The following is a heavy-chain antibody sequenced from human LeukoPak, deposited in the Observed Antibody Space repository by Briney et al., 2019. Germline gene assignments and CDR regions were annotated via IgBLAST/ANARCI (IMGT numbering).Heavy chain of an antibody. CDR2: IIPIFGTA. V-gene: IGHV1-69*13. CDR1: GGTFSSYA. J-gene: IGHJ4*02. CDR3: ASEDNFYDSSGSDY. D-gene: IGHD3-22*01. Sequence: GASVKVSSTASGGTFSSYAISWVRQAPGQGLEWMGGIIPIFGTANYAQKFQGRVTITADESTSTAYMELSSLRSEDTAVYYCASEDNFYDSSGSDYWGQGTLVTVSS.